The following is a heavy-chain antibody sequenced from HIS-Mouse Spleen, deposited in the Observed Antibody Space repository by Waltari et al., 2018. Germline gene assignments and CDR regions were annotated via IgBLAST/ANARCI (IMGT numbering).Heavy chain of an antibody. CDR1: GFSLSTSGMC. Sequence: QVTLRESGPALVKPTQTLTLTCTFSGFSLSTSGMCVSWIRQPPGKALEWLARIDWDDDKYYSTSLKTMLTLSKDTSKNQVVLTMTNMDPVDTATYYCARIQAGKLELPFDYWGQGTLVTVSS. CDR3: ARIQAGKLELPFDY. V-gene: IGHV2-70*15. CDR2: IDWDDDK. J-gene: IGHJ4*02. D-gene: IGHD1-7*01.